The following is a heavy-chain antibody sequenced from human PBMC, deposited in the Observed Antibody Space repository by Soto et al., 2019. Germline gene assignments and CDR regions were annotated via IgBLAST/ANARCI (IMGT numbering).Heavy chain of an antibody. CDR2: IYYSGST. V-gene: IGHV4-59*01. D-gene: IGHD2-15*01. CDR3: AIGESRYCSGGSCYLDY. Sequence: KASETLSLTCTVSGGSISSYYWSWIRQPPGKGLEWIGYIYYSGSTNYNPSLKSRVTISVDTSKNQFSLKLSSVTAADTAVYYCAIGESRYCSGGSCYLDYWGQGTLVTVYS. J-gene: IGHJ4*02. CDR1: GGSISSYY.